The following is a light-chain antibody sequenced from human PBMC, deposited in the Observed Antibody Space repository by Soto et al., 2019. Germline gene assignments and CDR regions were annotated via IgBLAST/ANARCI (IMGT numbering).Light chain of an antibody. V-gene: IGKV3D-20*02. CDR1: QSVSNTY. Sequence: EIVLTQSPGTLSLSPGERATLSCRASQSVSNTYLAWYQQKPGQAPRLLIYDASSRATDIPDRFSGSGSGTDFTLTISRLEPEDFAVYYCQQYNNWPLTFGGGTKVEIK. CDR2: DAS. CDR3: QQYNNWPLT. J-gene: IGKJ4*01.